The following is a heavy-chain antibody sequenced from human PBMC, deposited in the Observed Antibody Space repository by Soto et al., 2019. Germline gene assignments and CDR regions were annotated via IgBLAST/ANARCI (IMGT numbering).Heavy chain of an antibody. CDR1: AGSLTSNNW. J-gene: IGHJ4*01. V-gene: IGHV4-4*02. CDR3: ASRDPGTSVDY. D-gene: IGHD1-7*01. CDR2: GYRTGST. Sequence: PSETLSLTCVASAGSLTSNNWWTWVPQPPGQRLEWIGEGYRTGSTKYNRSLKSRLRISLDKSENQFPLKVTSLPAAETAVYYCASRDPGTSVDYWGQGTLVTV.